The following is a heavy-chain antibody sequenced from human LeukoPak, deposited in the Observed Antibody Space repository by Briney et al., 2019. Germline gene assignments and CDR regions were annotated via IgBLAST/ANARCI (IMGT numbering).Heavy chain of an antibody. D-gene: IGHD6-19*01. CDR2: IWYDGSNK. CDR3: ARPGIAVAMYYFDY. Sequence: PGGSLRLSCAESGFTFSSYGMQWVRQAPGKELEWVEVIWYDGSNKYYADSVKGRFTISRDNSKNTLYLQMNSLRAEDTAVYYCARPGIAVAMYYFDYWGQGIVVTVSS. V-gene: IGHV3-33*01. CDR1: GFTFSSYG. J-gene: IGHJ4*02.